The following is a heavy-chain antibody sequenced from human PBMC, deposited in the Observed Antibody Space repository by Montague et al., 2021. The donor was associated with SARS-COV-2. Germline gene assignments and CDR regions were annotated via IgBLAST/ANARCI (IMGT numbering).Heavy chain of an antibody. V-gene: IGHV4-34*01. CDR3: ARKGLHSSSWYYYYYGMDV. D-gene: IGHD6-13*01. Sequence: SETLSLTCAVYGGSFSGYYWSWIRQPPGKGLEWIGEINHSGSTNYNPSLKSRGTISVDTSKNQFSLKLSSVTAADTAVYYCARKGLHSSSWYYYYYGMDVWGQGTTVTVSS. CDR1: GGSFSGYY. CDR2: INHSGST. J-gene: IGHJ6*02.